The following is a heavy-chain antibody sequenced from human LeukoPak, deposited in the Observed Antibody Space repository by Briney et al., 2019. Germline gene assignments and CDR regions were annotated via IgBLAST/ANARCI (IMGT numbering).Heavy chain of an antibody. CDR2: IYYSGSS. CDR3: AKGMGGKYCTNGLCYYSWFDP. CDR1: GASISSHY. D-gene: IGHD2-8*01. Sequence: SETLSLTCTVSGASISSHYWGWIRQPPGKGLEWLGYIYYSGSSNYNPSLKSRVTISLDTSKNQFSLKLSSVTAADTAVYYCAKGMGGKYCTNGLCYYSWFDPWGQGTLVTVSS. J-gene: IGHJ5*02. V-gene: IGHV4-59*11.